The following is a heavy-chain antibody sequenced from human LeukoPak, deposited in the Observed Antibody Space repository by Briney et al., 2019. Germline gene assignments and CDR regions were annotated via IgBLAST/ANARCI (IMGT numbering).Heavy chain of an antibody. Sequence: GGSLRLSCAASGFTFSSYGMHWVRQAPGKGLEWVALIWYDGNNKYYADSVKGRFTISRDNSKNTLYLQMNSLRAEDTALYYCARQYCSGGDCYFFDWGQGALVTVSS. CDR3: ARQYCSGGDCYFFD. D-gene: IGHD2-15*01. CDR2: IWYDGNNK. CDR1: GFTFSSYG. J-gene: IGHJ4*02. V-gene: IGHV3-33*01.